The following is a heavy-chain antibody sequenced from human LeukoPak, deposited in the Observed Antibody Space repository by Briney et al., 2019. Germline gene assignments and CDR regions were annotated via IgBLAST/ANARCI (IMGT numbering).Heavy chain of an antibody. J-gene: IGHJ4*02. CDR2: FNPSGSST. CDR1: GYTFTSFY. V-gene: IGHV1-46*01. D-gene: IGHD1-26*01. Sequence: SVKVSCKASGYTFTSFYMHWVRQAPGQGLEWMGIFNPSGSSTTYAQKFQGRVTMTRDTSTSIVYMELSSLGSEDTAVYYCARAGENYYDFYYWGQGTLVTVSS. CDR3: ARAGENYYDFYY.